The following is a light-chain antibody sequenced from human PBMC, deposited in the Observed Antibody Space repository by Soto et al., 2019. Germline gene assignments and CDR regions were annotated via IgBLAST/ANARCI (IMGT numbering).Light chain of an antibody. CDR1: SSKIASIT. J-gene: IGLJ2*01. CDR3: VAWDDSLNGYVV. V-gene: IGLV1-44*01. Sequence: HCVLTQPPSASGTPWERVTISCSGSSSKIASITVNWYQQLPGTAPKLVIYSNNHRPSGVPDRCSGSKSGTSASLAISGLQSEDEADYYCVAWDDSLNGYVVFGGGTKVTVL. CDR2: SNN.